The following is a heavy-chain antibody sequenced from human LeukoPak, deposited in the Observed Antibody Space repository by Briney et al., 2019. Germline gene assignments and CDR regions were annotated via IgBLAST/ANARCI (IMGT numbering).Heavy chain of an antibody. Sequence: GGSLRLSCAVSGFIFTNFWMSWVRQAPGRGLEWVANIHPEGNEKYHVESVKGRFTISRDNTKNLLFLQMNGLSVEDTAVYYCARGDAFSGDHWGQGTLVTVSS. CDR3: ARGDAFSGDH. J-gene: IGHJ4*02. V-gene: IGHV3-7*04. CDR1: GFIFTNFW. CDR2: IHPEGNEK.